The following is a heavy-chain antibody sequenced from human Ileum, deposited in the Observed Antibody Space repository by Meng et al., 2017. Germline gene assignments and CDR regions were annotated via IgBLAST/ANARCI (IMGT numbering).Heavy chain of an antibody. CDR2: INHSGRT. Sequence: VQLQPSRPALLQPSETPSLTCAGYGWSFSCYSWRAVLELPWKGLDCIGKINHSGRTTYHPSLKSLVTISVDTSKNQFSLKLSSAAAADNAVYNCARGRPWFDPWGQGTLVTVSS. CDR3: ARGRPWFDP. V-gene: IGHV4-34*01. CDR1: GWSFSCYS. J-gene: IGHJ5*02.